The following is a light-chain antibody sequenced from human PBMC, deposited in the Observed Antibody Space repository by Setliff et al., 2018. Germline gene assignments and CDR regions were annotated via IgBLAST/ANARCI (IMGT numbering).Light chain of an antibody. V-gene: IGKV3-15*01. J-gene: IGKJ2*01. Sequence: EIVMTQSPATLYVSPGEGATLSCRASQSVTSNLAWYQQKPGQAPRLLIYDASTRFTGIPARFSGSWSGTEFTLTISGLQSEDFAVYYCQHYNNWPPSYTFGQGTKVDIK. CDR2: DAS. CDR3: QHYNNWPPSYT. CDR1: QSVTSN.